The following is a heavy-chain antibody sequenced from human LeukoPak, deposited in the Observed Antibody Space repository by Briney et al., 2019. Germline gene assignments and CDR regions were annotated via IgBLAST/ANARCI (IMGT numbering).Heavy chain of an antibody. CDR1: GFTFSSYS. V-gene: IGHV3-48*01. Sequence: GGSLRLPCAASGFTFSSYSMNWVRQAPGKGLEWVSYISSSSTIYYADSVKGRFTISRDNAKNSLYLQMNSLRAEDTAVYYCANQLWYYDILTGYDDAFDIWGQGTMVTVSS. CDR2: ISSSSTI. J-gene: IGHJ3*02. CDR3: ANQLWYYDILTGYDDAFDI. D-gene: IGHD3-9*01.